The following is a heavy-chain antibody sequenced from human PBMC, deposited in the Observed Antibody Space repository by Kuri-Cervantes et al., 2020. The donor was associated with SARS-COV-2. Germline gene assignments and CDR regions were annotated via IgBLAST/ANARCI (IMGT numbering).Heavy chain of an antibody. J-gene: IGHJ4*02. CDR2: IYTSGST. CDR3: ARVYYYDSSGYSDY. V-gene: IGHV4-4*08. CDR1: GGSFSGYY. D-gene: IGHD3-22*01. Sequence: SQTLSLTCAVYGGSFSGYYWSWIRQPPGKGLEWIGRIYTSGSTNYNPSLKSRVTISVDTSKNQFSLKLSSVTAADTAVYYCARVYYYDSSGYSDYWGQGTLVTVSS.